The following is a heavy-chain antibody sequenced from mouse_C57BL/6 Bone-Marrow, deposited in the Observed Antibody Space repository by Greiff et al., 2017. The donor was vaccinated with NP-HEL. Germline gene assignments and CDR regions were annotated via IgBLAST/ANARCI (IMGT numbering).Heavy chain of an antibody. Sequence: DVKLVESGGGLVKPGGSLKLSCAASGFTFSSYAMSWVRQTPEKRLEWVATISDGGSYTYYPDNVKGRFTISRDNAKNNLYLQMSHPKSEDTAMYYCARVAYYDFFAYWGQGTLVTVSA. J-gene: IGHJ3*01. CDR3: ARVAYYDFFAY. D-gene: IGHD2-4*01. CDR1: GFTFSSYA. V-gene: IGHV5-4*03. CDR2: ISDGGSYT.